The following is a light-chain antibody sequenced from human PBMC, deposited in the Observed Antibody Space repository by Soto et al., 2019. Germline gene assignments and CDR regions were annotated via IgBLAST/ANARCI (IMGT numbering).Light chain of an antibody. CDR3: QQFKNYPRN. J-gene: IGKJ2*01. CDR2: GAS. Sequence: AIQLTQSPSSLSASVGDRVTITGRASQDISSTLVWYQQKPGKVPKLLIYGASNLESGVPSRFSGDGSGTHFTLTIKNLQSEDFANYHCQQFKNYPRNFGQGTKLQIK. V-gene: IGKV1D-13*01. CDR1: QDISST.